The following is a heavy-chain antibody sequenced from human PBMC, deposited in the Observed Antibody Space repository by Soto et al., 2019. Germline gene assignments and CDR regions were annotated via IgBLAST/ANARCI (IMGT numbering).Heavy chain of an antibody. V-gene: IGHV4-31*11. CDR1: GGSISRGGYY. Sequence: PSETLSLTCAVSGGSISRGGYYWSWIRQHPGKGLEWIGYIYYSGSTYYNPPLKSRVTISVDTSKNQFSLKLSSVTAADTAVYYCAREWRDYYFDYWGQGTLVTVSS. CDR3: AREWRDYYFDY. J-gene: IGHJ4*02. CDR2: IYYSGST.